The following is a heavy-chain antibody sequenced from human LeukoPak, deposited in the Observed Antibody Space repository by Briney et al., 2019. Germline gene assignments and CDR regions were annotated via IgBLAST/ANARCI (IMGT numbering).Heavy chain of an antibody. V-gene: IGHV4-39*01. CDR1: GGXISISIYY. J-gene: IGHJ3*01. CDR2: IYYSGST. Sequence: PSETLSLTCTVSGGXISISIYYWGWIRQSPGKGLEWIGSIYYSGSTYYNPSLKSRVTISVDTSKNQFSLKLSSVTAADTGVYYCARGHEAFDFWGQGTTVTVSS. CDR3: ARGHEAFDF.